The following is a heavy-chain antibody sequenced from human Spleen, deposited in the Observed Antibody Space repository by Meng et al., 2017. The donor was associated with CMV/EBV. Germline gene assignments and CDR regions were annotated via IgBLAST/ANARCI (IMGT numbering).Heavy chain of an antibody. V-gene: IGHV3-23*01. CDR2: INSDGTT. CDR3: ARGSIGPDY. D-gene: IGHD3-16*01. Sequence: LRLSCAASGFIFNNYAMNWVRQAPGKGLEWVSGINSDGTTYDADSVKGRFTISRDNSKNTLYLQMNSLRDDDTAIYYCARGSIGPDYWGLGTLVTVSS. CDR1: GFIFNNYA. J-gene: IGHJ4*02.